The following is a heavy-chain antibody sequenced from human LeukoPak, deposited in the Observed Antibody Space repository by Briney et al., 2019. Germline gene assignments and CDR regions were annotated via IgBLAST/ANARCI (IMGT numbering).Heavy chain of an antibody. D-gene: IGHD3-22*01. CDR3: VRASQDDDYSDGPVQGAFDL. J-gene: IGHJ3*01. V-gene: IGHV3-21*06. CDR1: GVSFDTHS. Sequence: SAGSLRLSCAASGVSFDTHSMNWVRQSPGKGLEWVSSIISGSGYIDYADGIKGRFTISRDNAKNSLYLQMNDLRTEDMAVYYCVRASQDDDYSDGPVQGAFDLWGQGTMVTVS. CDR2: IISGSGYI.